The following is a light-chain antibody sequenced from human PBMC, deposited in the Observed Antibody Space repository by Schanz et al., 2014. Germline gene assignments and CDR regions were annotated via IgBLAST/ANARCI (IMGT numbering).Light chain of an antibody. V-gene: IGLV2-23*01. CDR2: EGS. CDR3: CSYAGTYTWV. CDR1: SSDVGSYNL. J-gene: IGLJ3*02. Sequence: QSALTQPASVSGSPGQSITISCTGTSSDVGSYNLVSWYQHHPAKAPKLMIYEGSKRTSGVSNRFSGSKSGNTASLTISGLQAEDEADYYCCSYAGTYTWVFGGGAKLTVL.